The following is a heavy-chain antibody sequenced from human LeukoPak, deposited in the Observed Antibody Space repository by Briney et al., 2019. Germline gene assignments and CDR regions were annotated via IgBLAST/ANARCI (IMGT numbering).Heavy chain of an antibody. J-gene: IGHJ4*02. CDR1: GGSISSSNYY. CDR3: VRQWMRDSGAYYDFHH. D-gene: IGHD3-22*01. Sequence: SETLSLTCTVSGGSISSSNYYWGWIRQPPGKGLEWIGTIYYRGSAYYNPSLKSRVTISVDTSKNQFSLKLSSVTTADTAVYYCVRQWMRDSGAYYDFHHWGQGTLVTVST. V-gene: IGHV4-39*01. CDR2: IYYRGSA.